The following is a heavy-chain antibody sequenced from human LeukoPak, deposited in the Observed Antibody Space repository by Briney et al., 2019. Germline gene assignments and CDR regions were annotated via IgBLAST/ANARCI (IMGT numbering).Heavy chain of an antibody. D-gene: IGHD3-22*01. CDR2: IYYSGST. CDR3: ARGDYYDSSGYYHH. Sequence: PSETLSLTCTVSGGSISSGDYYWSWIRQPPGKGLEWIGFIYYSGSTSYNPSLKSRVTTSLDTSKNYFSLKLTSVTAADTAMYYCARGDYYDSSGYYHHWGQGTLVTVSS. CDR1: GGSISSGDYY. J-gene: IGHJ5*02. V-gene: IGHV4-30-4*08.